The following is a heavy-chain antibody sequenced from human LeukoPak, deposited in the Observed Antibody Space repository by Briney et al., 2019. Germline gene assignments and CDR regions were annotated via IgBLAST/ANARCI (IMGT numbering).Heavy chain of an antibody. CDR2: ILPITATS. D-gene: IGHD1-20*01. V-gene: IGHV1-69*01. CDR1: GGTFSNYA. Sequence: GSSVKVSCKASGGTFSNYAISWVRQAPGQGLEWMGGILPITATSNYAQKFQGRVSFTADESTSTAYMELSSLRSEDTAVYYCARNLLPYNWNDGVFDYWGQGTLVTVSS. CDR3: ARNLLPYNWNDGVFDY. J-gene: IGHJ4*02.